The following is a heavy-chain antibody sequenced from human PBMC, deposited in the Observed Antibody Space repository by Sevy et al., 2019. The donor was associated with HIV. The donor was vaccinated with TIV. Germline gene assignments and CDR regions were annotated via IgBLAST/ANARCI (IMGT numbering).Heavy chain of an antibody. CDR2: ISGSSSYI. CDR1: GFTFNIYS. J-gene: IGHJ4*02. D-gene: IGHD2-21*02. V-gene: IGHV3-21*01. CDR3: ARGRGDPRADCFDY. Sequence: GGSLRLSCAASGFTFNIYSMNWVRQAPGKGLEWVSSISGSSSYIFYADSVKGRFTISRDNAKNSLYLQMNSLRAADTAVYYCARGRGDPRADCFDYWGQGTLVTVSS.